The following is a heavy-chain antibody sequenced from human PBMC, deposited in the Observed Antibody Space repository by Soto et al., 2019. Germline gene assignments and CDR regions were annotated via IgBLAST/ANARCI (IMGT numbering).Heavy chain of an antibody. J-gene: IGHJ6*02. CDR3: AKLSYYDIFTGYFDGMDV. CDR1: GYTFTSYY. Sequence: GASVKVSCKASGYTFTSYYMHWVRQAPGQGLEWMGIINPSGGSTSYAQKFQGRVTMTRDTSTSTVYMELSSLRSEDTAVYYCAKLSYYDIFTGYFDGMDVWGQRTTVTVSS. CDR2: INPSGGST. D-gene: IGHD3-9*01. V-gene: IGHV1-46*03.